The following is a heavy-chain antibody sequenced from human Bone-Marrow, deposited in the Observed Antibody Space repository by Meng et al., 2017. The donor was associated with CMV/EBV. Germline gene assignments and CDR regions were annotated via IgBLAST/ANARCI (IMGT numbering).Heavy chain of an antibody. CDR1: GRSISSYY. D-gene: IGHD6-13*01. Sequence: LKESGPSLGEPSETLSLPCTVSGRSISSYYWSWIRQPAGKGLEWIGRIYTSGSTNYNPSLKSRVTMSVDTSKNQFSLKLSSVTAADTAVYYCARGRTAAGATTTTFDYWGQGTLVTVSS. CDR2: IYTSGST. V-gene: IGHV4-4*07. J-gene: IGHJ4*02. CDR3: ARGRTAAGATTTTFDY.